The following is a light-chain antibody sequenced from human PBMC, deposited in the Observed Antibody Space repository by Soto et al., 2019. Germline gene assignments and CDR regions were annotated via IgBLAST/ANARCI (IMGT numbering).Light chain of an antibody. V-gene: IGKV3-20*01. CDR3: QQFSTSRYT. CDR1: QSVSSSY. Sequence: EIVLTQSPGTLSLSPGDRATLSCRASQSVSSSYLGWYQQKPGRAPRLLIFGASSRATGIPDRFSGSGSGTDFTLTISRLEPEDFAVYYCQQFSTSRYTFGQGTKLEIK. J-gene: IGKJ2*01. CDR2: GAS.